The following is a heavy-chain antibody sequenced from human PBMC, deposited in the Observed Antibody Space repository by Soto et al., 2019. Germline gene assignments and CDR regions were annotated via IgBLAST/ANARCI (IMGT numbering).Heavy chain of an antibody. J-gene: IGHJ5*02. D-gene: IGHD3-16*01. CDR3: SRVGDGSILLRDIWFDP. CDR2: ISSSSSYR. V-gene: IGHV3-21*01. CDR1: GFTFSRYS. Sequence: PGGSLRLSSADSGFTFSRYSMKWVSQAPGKGLEWVSSISSSSSYRYYGESVRGRFTSSRDNAKCAVYLQMDCLRAYDTAIYYCSRVGDGSILLRDIWFDPWGQGTLVTVSS.